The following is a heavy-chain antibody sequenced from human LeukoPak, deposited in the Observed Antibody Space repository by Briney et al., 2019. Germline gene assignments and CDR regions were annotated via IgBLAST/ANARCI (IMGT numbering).Heavy chain of an antibody. Sequence: SETLSLTCTVSGGSISSYYWSWIRQPAGKGLEWIGRIYTSGSTNYNPSLKGRVTMSVDTSKNQFSLKLSSVTAADTAVYYCAREGCSGGSCYSTLGWFDPWGQGTLVTVSS. CDR2: IYTSGST. V-gene: IGHV4-4*07. CDR1: GGSISSYY. J-gene: IGHJ5*02. D-gene: IGHD2-15*01. CDR3: AREGCSGGSCYSTLGWFDP.